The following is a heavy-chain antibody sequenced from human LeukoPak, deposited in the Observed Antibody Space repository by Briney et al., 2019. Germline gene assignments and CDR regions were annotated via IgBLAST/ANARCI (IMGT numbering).Heavy chain of an antibody. V-gene: IGHV1-24*01. CDR3: ATIGDPYVTPHSYGRTNFDY. CDR2: FDPEDGET. Sequence: ASVKVSCKVSGYTRTEVSMYWVRQATGKWLEWMGGFDPEDGETIYAQKFQGRVTMTEDTSTDTAYMELSSLRSEDTAVYYCATIGDPYVTPHSYGRTNFDYWGQGTLVTVSS. CDR1: GYTRTEVS. J-gene: IGHJ4*02. D-gene: IGHD5-18*01.